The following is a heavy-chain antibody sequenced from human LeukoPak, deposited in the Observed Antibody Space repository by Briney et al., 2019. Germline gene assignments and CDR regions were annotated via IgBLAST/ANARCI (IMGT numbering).Heavy chain of an antibody. CDR1: GGSISSGGYY. CDR2: IYYSGST. CDR3: ARGGPGRYYAILTGYSEPGGYYFDY. D-gene: IGHD3-9*01. J-gene: IGHJ4*02. V-gene: IGHV4-31*03. Sequence: PSETLSLTCTVSGGSISSGGYYWSWIRQHPGKGLEWIGYIYYSGSTYYNPSLKSRVTISVDTSKNQFSLKLSSVTAADTAVYYCARGGPGRYYAILTGYSEPGGYYFDYWGQGTLVTVSS.